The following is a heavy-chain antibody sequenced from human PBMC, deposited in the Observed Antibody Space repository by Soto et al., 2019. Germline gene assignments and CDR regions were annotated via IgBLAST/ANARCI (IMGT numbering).Heavy chain of an antibody. V-gene: IGHV3-11*01. D-gene: IGHD2-8*02. J-gene: IGHJ3*02. Sequence: PGGSLRLSCAASGFTFSDYYMSWIRQAPGKGLEWVSYISSSGSTIYYADSVKGRFTISRDNAKNSLYLQMNSLRAEDTAVYYCARDYSWWGKRATHSDAFDIWGQGTMVTVSS. CDR1: GFTFSDYY. CDR3: ARDYSWWGKRATHSDAFDI. CDR2: ISSSGSTI.